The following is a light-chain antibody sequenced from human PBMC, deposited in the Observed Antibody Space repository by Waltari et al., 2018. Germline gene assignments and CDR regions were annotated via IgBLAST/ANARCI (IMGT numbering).Light chain of an antibody. CDR1: QSVSRF. Sequence: EIVLTPSPTTLSSRRGERATLSCRASQSVSRFLAWYQQKPGQAPRLLISGASSRATGIPDRFSGSGSGTDFSLTISRLEPEDFAVYYCQKYDRLPATFGQGTKVEIK. CDR2: GAS. J-gene: IGKJ1*01. V-gene: IGKV3-20*01. CDR3: QKYDRLPAT.